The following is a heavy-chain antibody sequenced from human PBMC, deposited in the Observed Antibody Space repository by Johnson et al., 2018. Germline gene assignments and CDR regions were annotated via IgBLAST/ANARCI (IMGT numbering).Heavy chain of an antibody. CDR1: GGTFSSYT. V-gene: IGHV1-69*09. D-gene: IGHD2-21*02. CDR2: IIPILGIA. Sequence: QVQLVESGAEVKKPGSSVKVSCKASGGTFSSYTISWVRQAPGQGLEWMGRIIPILGIANYAQKFQGRVTITADKSTRTAYMELSSLRSEDTAVDYCAGGPLVLTDDDAFDIWCQGTMVTVSS. CDR3: AGGPLVLTDDDAFDI. J-gene: IGHJ3*02.